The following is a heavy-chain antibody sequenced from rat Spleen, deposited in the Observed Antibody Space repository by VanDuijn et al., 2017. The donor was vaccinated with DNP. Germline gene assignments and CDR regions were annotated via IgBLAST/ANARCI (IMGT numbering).Heavy chain of an antibody. CDR3: TRDHYSRYIYHWAMDA. CDR2: MWYDGDT. V-gene: IGHV2S30*01. Sequence: QVQLKESGPGLVQPSQTLSLTCTVSGFLLPSYGVSWVRQSPGKGLEWMGKMWYDGDTAYNSALKSRLSIRRDTSKSQVFLQMNSLQTEDSAIYYCTRDHYSRYIYHWAMDAWGQGTSVTVSS. CDR1: GFLLPSYG. D-gene: IGHD1-2*01. J-gene: IGHJ4*01.